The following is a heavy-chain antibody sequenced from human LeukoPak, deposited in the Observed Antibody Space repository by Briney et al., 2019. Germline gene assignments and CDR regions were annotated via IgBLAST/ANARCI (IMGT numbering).Heavy chain of an antibody. D-gene: IGHD6-13*01. CDR1: GGSFSGYY. Sequence: SETLSLTCAVYGGSFSGYYWSRIRQPPGKGLEWIGEINHSGSTNYNPSLKSRVTISVDTSKNQFSLKLSSVTAADTAVYYCARGRNGYSSSWYALGYWGQGTLVTASS. CDR2: INHSGST. J-gene: IGHJ4*02. CDR3: ARGRNGYSSSWYALGY. V-gene: IGHV4-34*01.